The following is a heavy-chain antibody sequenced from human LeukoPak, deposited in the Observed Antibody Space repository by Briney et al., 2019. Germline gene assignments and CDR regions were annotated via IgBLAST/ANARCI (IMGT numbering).Heavy chain of an antibody. CDR1: GYTFTSYD. Sequence: ASVKVSCKASGYTFTSYDINWVRQATGQGLEWMGWMNPNSGNTDYAQKFQGRFTITINTSISTAYMELSSLRSEDTAVYYCASQLGIVGATVEYWGQGTLVTVSS. CDR2: MNPNSGNT. D-gene: IGHD1-26*01. V-gene: IGHV1-8*03. CDR3: ASQLGIVGATVEY. J-gene: IGHJ4*02.